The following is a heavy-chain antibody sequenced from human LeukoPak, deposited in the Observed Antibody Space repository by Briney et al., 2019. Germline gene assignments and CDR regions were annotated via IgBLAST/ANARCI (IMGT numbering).Heavy chain of an antibody. Sequence: ASVKVSCKASGYTFTSYGISWVRQAPGQGLEWMGWISAYNGNTNYAQKLQGRVTMTTDTSTSTAYMELRSLRSDDTAVYYCARDPLVPKYHKGMDVWGQGTTVTVSS. D-gene: IGHD1-14*01. V-gene: IGHV1-18*01. J-gene: IGHJ6*02. CDR3: ARDPLVPKYHKGMDV. CDR2: ISAYNGNT. CDR1: GYTFTSYG.